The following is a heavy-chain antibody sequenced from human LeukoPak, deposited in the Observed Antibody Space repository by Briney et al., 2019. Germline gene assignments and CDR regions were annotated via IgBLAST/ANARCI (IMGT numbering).Heavy chain of an antibody. V-gene: IGHV3-33*01. CDR3: ASECSSTSCYDY. D-gene: IGHD2-2*01. Sequence: PGRSLRLSCAASGSTFSSYGMHWVRQAPGKGLEWVAVIWYDGSNKYYADSVKGRFTISRDNSKNTLYLQMNSLRAEDTAVYYCASECSSTSCYDYWGQGTLATVSS. CDR1: GSTFSSYG. J-gene: IGHJ4*02. CDR2: IWYDGSNK.